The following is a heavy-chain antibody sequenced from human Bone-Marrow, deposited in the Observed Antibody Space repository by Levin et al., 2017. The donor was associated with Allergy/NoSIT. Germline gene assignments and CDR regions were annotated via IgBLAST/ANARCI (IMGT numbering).Heavy chain of an antibody. Sequence: ASVKVSCKASGYTFTSYAMHWVRQAPGQRLEWMGWINAGNGNTKYSQKFQGRVTITRDTSASTAYMELSSLRSEDTAVYYCARGLSGYYYDSSGYLRYWGQGTLVTVSS. V-gene: IGHV1-3*01. D-gene: IGHD3-22*01. CDR1: GYTFTSYA. CDR2: INAGNGNT. J-gene: IGHJ4*02. CDR3: ARGLSGYYYDSSGYLRY.